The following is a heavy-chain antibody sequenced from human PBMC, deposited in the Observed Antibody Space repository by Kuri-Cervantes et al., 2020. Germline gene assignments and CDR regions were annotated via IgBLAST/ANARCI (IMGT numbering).Heavy chain of an antibody. V-gene: IGHV1/OR15-3*03. J-gene: IGHJ3*02. CDR2: ISAYNGNT. CDR3: AREGNDAGAFDI. Sequence: ASVKVSCRASGYTFTSYYMHWVRQAPGRGLEWMGWISAYNGNTTYAQKLQSRVTITRDRSMRTAYMVLSSLRSEDTAVYYCAREGNDAGAFDIWGQGTMVTVSS. D-gene: IGHD1-1*01. CDR1: GYTFTSYY.